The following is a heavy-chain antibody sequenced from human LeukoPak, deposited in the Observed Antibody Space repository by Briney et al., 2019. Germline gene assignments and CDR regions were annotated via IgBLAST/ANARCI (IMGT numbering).Heavy chain of an antibody. CDR3: AKCSSTSCPLYYFDY. CDR1: GFTFSSYA. CDR2: ISDSGGST. D-gene: IGHD2-2*01. J-gene: IGHJ4*02. Sequence: GGSLRLSCAASGFTFSSYAMSWVRQAPGKRLEWVSAISDSGGSTSYADTEKGRFTISRDNSKNTLYLQMNSLRAEDTAVYYCAKCSSTSCPLYYFDYWGQGTLVTVSS. V-gene: IGHV3-23*01.